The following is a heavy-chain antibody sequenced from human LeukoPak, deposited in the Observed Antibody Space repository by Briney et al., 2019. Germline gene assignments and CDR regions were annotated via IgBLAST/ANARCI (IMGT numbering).Heavy chain of an antibody. D-gene: IGHD1-7*01. CDR2: INQDGTEK. Sequence: PGGSLRPSCAASGFTYSSYWMNWVRQAPGKGLEWVANINQDGTEKYYVDSVKGRFTISRDNAKNSLYLQMNSLRAEDTAVYYCARDSGNYLDAFDIWGQGTMVTVSS. CDR1: GFTYSSYW. J-gene: IGHJ3*02. V-gene: IGHV3-7*01. CDR3: ARDSGNYLDAFDI.